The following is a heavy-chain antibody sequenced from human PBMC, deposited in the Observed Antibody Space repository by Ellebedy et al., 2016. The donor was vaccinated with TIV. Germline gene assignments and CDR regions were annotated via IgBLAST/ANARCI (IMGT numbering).Heavy chain of an antibody. J-gene: IGHJ4*02. D-gene: IGHD4-17*01. Sequence: GESLKISCAASGFTFSHYALHWVRQAPGKGLEWVAVISYDGSIKYYADSVNGRFTISRDNSKNTLYLQMNSLRADDTAVFYCARDQYTVTTWTSPFDFWGQGTLVTVSS. CDR3: ARDQYTVTTWTSPFDF. CDR2: ISYDGSIK. V-gene: IGHV3-30*01. CDR1: GFTFSHYA.